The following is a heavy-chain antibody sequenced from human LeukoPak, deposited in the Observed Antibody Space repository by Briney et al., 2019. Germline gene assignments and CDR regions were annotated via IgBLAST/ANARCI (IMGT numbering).Heavy chain of an antibody. Sequence: ASVKVSCKASGYIFTSYYMHWVRQAAGQGLEWLGAVYPSAGTSDPAQRFRARITLSDDTSTSTAYMELRSLKSEDTAIYFCVREYHGGYFDFWGQGTLVTVSS. CDR1: GYIFTSYY. CDR3: VREYHGGYFDF. D-gene: IGHD3-16*01. J-gene: IGHJ4*02. V-gene: IGHV1-46*03. CDR2: VYPSAGTS.